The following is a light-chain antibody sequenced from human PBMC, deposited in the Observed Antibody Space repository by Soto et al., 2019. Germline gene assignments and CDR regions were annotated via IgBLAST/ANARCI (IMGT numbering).Light chain of an antibody. J-gene: IGLJ1*01. V-gene: IGLV2-14*01. Sequence: QSALTQPASVSGSPGQSITISCTGTSIDLAIYNYVSWYQQQPVKAPKLMIYQVTNRPSGVSNRFSGSRSGNTASLTISGLQAEDEADYYCSSYTDSSNYVFGTGTKVTVL. CDR1: SIDLAIYNY. CDR2: QVT. CDR3: SSYTDSSNYV.